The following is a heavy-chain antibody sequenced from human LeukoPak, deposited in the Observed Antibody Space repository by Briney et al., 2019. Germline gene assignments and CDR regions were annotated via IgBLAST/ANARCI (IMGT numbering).Heavy chain of an antibody. D-gene: IGHD5-18*01. V-gene: IGHV4-38-2*02. CDR2: IYHSGST. CDR1: GYSISSGYC. CDR3: ASNSYGRLGWFDP. Sequence: SETLSLTCTVSGYSISSGYCWGWIRQPPGKGLEWIGSIYHSGSTYYNPSLKSRVTISVDTSKNQFSLKLSSVTAADTAVYYCASNSYGRLGWFDPWGQGTLVTVSS. J-gene: IGHJ5*02.